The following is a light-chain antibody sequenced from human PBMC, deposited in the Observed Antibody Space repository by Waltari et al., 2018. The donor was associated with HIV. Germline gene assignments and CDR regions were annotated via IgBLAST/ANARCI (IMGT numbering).Light chain of an antibody. CDR2: DNN. CDR3: ATWDTSLSAVV. CDR1: SSNIGNNY. J-gene: IGLJ2*01. V-gene: IGLV1-51*01. Sequence: QSVLTQPPSVSAAPGQKVTISCSGSSSNIGNNYVSWYQQLPGIAPKLLIYDNNTRPSGIPDRFSGSKSGTSATLGITGLQTGDEADYYCATWDTSLSAVVFGGGTKLTVL.